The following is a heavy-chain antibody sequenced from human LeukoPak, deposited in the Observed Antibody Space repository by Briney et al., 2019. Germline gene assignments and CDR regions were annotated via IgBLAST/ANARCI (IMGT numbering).Heavy chain of an antibody. CDR2: ISAYNGHT. J-gene: IGHJ3*02. D-gene: IGHD1-26*01. CDR3: ARGGRWELPRPYAFDI. CDR1: GYTFTGYY. Sequence: GASVKVSCKASGYTFTGYYMHWVRQAPGQGLEWMGWISAYNGHTNYAQKLQGRVTMTTDTSTSTAYMELRSLRSDDTAVYYCARGGRWELPRPYAFDIWGQGTIVTVSS. V-gene: IGHV1-18*04.